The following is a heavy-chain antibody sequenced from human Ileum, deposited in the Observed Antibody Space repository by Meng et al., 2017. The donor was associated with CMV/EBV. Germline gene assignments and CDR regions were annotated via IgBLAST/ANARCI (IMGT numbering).Heavy chain of an antibody. D-gene: IGHD3-22*01. CDR2: IYPDDSDI. CDR3: TRLITTDPFSGMDG. V-gene: IGHV5-51*01. J-gene: IGHJ6*02. Sequence: GESLKISCQGFGYTFTNYWIVWVRQMPGKGLEWMGIIYPDDSDITYSPSFQGQVTMSADNSINSAYLQRSSLKASDSATYYCTRLITTDPFSGMDGWGQGTTVTVSS. CDR1: GYTFTNYW.